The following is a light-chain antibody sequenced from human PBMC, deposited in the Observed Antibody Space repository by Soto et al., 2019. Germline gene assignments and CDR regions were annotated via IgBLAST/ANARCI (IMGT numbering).Light chain of an antibody. V-gene: IGKV3-15*01. CDR1: QNIGGT. Sequence: EIVMTQSPAILSVSPGERATLSCRASQNIGGTLAWYQQKPGQPPRLLFYGASTRATGIPDRFSGSGFGTEFTLTISSLQSEDFAVYYCQQFHNWPPLTFGGGTKVEI. CDR2: GAS. J-gene: IGKJ4*01. CDR3: QQFHNWPPLT.